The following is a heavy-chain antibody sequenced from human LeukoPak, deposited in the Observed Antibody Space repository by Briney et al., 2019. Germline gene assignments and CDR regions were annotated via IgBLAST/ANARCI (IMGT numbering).Heavy chain of an antibody. CDR2: ISYDGSNK. CDR1: GFTFSSYA. Sequence: GGSLRLSCAASGFTFSSYAMHWVRQAPGKGLEWVAVISYDGSNKYYADSVKGRFTISRDNSKNTLYLQMNSLRAEDTAVNYCARGEDFWSGYYTGNPHLSDYWGQGTLVTVSS. V-gene: IGHV3-30-3*01. CDR3: ARGEDFWSGYYTGNPHLSDY. D-gene: IGHD3-3*01. J-gene: IGHJ4*02.